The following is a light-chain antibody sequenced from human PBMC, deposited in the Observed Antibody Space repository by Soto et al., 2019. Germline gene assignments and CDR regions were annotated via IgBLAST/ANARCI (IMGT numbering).Light chain of an antibody. Sequence: DIVLTQSPESLAVSLGERAAINCKSSQSVLYDSNNKTYIAWYQQRPGQPPKLLLYWASTRHSGVPGRFSGSGTGTDFTLTIDSLQSEDVALYFCQQNYSIPYTFGQGTRLEIK. CDR2: WAS. CDR1: QSVLYDSNNKTY. CDR3: QQNYSIPYT. V-gene: IGKV4-1*01. J-gene: IGKJ2*01.